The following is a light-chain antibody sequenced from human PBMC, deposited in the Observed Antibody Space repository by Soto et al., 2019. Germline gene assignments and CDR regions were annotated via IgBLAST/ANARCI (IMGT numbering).Light chain of an antibody. V-gene: IGLV2-8*01. J-gene: IGLJ2*01. CDR2: EVN. CDR1: SSDVGGCVY. CDR3: SSYAGTNTDVI. Sequence: QSALTQPPSASGSPGQSVTISCTGTSSDVGGCVYVSWYQQYPGKAPKLMIYEVNKRPSGVPDRFSGSKSGNTASLTVSGLQAEDEADYYCSSYAGTNTDVIFGGGTQLTVL.